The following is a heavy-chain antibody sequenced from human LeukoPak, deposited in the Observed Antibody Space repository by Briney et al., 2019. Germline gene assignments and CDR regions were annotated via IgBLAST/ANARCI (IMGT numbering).Heavy chain of an antibody. Sequence: ASVKVSCKASGYTFTSYYMHWVGQAPGQGIEWTGIINPSGGSTSYAQKFQGRVTLTRDSPTSTVYMELSSLRSEDTAVYYCARSQFPSRHTMVRGVEGLFDPWGQGTLVTVSS. D-gene: IGHD3-10*01. V-gene: IGHV1-46*03. CDR3: ARSQFPSRHTMVRGVEGLFDP. J-gene: IGHJ5*02. CDR2: INPSGGST. CDR1: GYTFTSYY.